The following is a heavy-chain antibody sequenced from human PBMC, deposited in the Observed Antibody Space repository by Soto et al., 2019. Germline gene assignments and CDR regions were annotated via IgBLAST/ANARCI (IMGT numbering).Heavy chain of an antibody. CDR1: GFTSTNYV. V-gene: IGHV3-23*01. Sequence: GGSLRLSCAASGFTSTNYVMNWVRQAPGKGLEWVSSISGSGTTTFYADSVKGRFIISRDNSKNTLYLQMNSLRAEDTALYYCAKDRVGGVPDAFDIWGQGTMVTVSS. CDR3: AKDRVGGVPDAFDI. D-gene: IGHD2-8*01. J-gene: IGHJ3*02. CDR2: ISGSGTTT.